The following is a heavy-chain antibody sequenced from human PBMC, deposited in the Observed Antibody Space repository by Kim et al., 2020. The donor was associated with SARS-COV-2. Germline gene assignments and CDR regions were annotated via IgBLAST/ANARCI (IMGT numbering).Heavy chain of an antibody. CDR2: IIPILGTV. Sequence: SVKVSCEASGGTFTRYAISWVRQAPGQGLEWMGMIIPILGTVKYAQSFQGRVTIMADESTGTVYMEVTSLRSEDTAVYYCASPGESSFFYGMDVWGQGTKVTVSS. V-gene: IGHV1-69*11. J-gene: IGHJ6*02. D-gene: IGHD6-19*01. CDR1: GGTFTRYA. CDR3: ASPGESSFFYGMDV.